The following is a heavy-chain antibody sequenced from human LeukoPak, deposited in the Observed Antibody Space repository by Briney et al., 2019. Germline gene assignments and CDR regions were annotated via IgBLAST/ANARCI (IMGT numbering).Heavy chain of an antibody. J-gene: IGHJ4*02. Sequence: GESLKISCKGSGYSFTSYWIGWVRQKPGKGLEWMGTIYPVDSNARYSPPFQGQVTISADKSINTAYLQWSSLKASDTAMYYCATRRAAAGKYYFDYWGQGTLVTVSS. D-gene: IGHD6-13*01. CDR2: IYPVDSNA. V-gene: IGHV5-51*01. CDR1: GYSFTSYW. CDR3: ATRRAAAGKYYFDY.